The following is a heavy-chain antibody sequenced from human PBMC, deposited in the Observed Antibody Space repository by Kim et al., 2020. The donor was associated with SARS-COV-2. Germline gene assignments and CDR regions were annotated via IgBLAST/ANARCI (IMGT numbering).Heavy chain of an antibody. V-gene: IGHV1-46*01. D-gene: IGHD5-12*01. CDR1: GYTFTSYY. CDR3: ALTGRDGYNYPHGFDY. CDR2: INPSGGST. Sequence: ASVKVSCKASGYTFTSYYMHWVRQAPGQGLEWMGIINPSGGSTSYAQKFQGRVTMTRDTSTSTVYMELSSLRSEDTAVYYCALTGRDGYNYPHGFDYWGQGTLVTVSS. J-gene: IGHJ4*02.